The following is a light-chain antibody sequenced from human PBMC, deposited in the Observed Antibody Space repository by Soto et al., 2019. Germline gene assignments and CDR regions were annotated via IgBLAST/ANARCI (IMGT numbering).Light chain of an antibody. V-gene: IGKV1-9*01. J-gene: IGKJ4*01. CDR2: AAS. Sequence: IQLTQSPSSLSASVGDSVTITCRASQDISSHLALYQQKPGKAPKVLIYAASTLESGIPSRFSGSGSGTDFTLTISSLQAEDFATYYCQQVKSFLPLTFGGGTKVEIK. CDR3: QQVKSFLPLT. CDR1: QDISSH.